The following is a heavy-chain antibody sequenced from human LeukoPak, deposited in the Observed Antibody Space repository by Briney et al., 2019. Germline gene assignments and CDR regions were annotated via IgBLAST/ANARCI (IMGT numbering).Heavy chain of an antibody. Sequence: GGSQRLSCAASGFTFSSYSMNWVRQAPGKGLEGFSSIISSSSYIYYADSVKGRFTISRDNAKNSLYLQMNSLRAEDTAVYYCARDAGYSYGYDYLGGQGTLVTVSS. J-gene: IGHJ4*02. CDR1: GFTFSSYS. V-gene: IGHV3-21*01. D-gene: IGHD5-18*01. CDR3: ARDAGYSYGYDYL. CDR2: IISSSSYI.